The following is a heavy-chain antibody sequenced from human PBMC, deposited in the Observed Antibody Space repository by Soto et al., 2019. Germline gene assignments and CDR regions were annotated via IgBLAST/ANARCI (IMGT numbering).Heavy chain of an antibody. CDR2: ITPSPART. J-gene: IGHJ4*02. Sequence: QVQLVQSGAELRKPGSAVKLSCKASGGTFSNSPISWVRQIPGQGPEWMGRITPSPARTSYSRKFRGRVTLTADKSTQAFYRTWSTLTHADSGVDSCARERVGASSLDCWGQGARVTVSS. V-gene: IGHV1-69*08. CDR1: GGTFSNSP. CDR3: ARERVGASSLDC. D-gene: IGHD1-26*01.